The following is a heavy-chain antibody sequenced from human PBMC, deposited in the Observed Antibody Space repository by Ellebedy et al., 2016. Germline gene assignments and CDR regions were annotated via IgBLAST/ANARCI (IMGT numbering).Heavy chain of an antibody. CDR3: AVVVPAAQDVDY. CDR1: GYTFTSYG. V-gene: IGHV1-18*01. J-gene: IGHJ4*02. D-gene: IGHD2-2*01. Sequence: ASVKVSXXASGYTFTSYGISWVRQAPGQGLEWMGWISAYNGNTNYAQKLQGRVTMTTDTSTSTAYMELRSLRSDDTAVYYCAVVVPAAQDVDYWGQGTLVTVSS. CDR2: ISAYNGNT.